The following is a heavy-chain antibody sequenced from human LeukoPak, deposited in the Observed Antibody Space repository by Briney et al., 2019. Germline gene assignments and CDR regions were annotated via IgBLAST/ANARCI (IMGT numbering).Heavy chain of an antibody. CDR1: GYSFTSYW. J-gene: IGHJ4*02. CDR3: ARQRGSDYVWGSYRPVYYFDY. CDR2: IYPGDSDT. V-gene: IGHV5-51*01. D-gene: IGHD3-16*02. Sequence: GESPKISCKGSGYSFTSYWIGWVRQMPGRGLEWMGIIYPGDSDTRYSPSFQGQVTISADKSISTAYLQWSSLKASDTAMYYCARQRGSDYVWGSYRPVYYFDYWGQGTLVTVSS.